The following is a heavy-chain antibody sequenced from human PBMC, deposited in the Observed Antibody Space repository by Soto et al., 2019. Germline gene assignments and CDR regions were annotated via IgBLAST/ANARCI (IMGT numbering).Heavy chain of an antibody. CDR1: GFTFSRHA. CDR2: LSDSGGSI. D-gene: IGHD6-13*01. CDR3: AKVSRSWYAGFFDL. Sequence: EVQLLESGGGLVQPGGSLRLSCTASGFTFSRHAMTWVRQAPGKGLEWVSGLSDSGGSIYYADSVKGRFTISRDNYINTMYLQMNTLRAEDTAIYDCAKVSRSWYAGFFDLWGQGILVTVSS. V-gene: IGHV3-23*01. J-gene: IGHJ4*02.